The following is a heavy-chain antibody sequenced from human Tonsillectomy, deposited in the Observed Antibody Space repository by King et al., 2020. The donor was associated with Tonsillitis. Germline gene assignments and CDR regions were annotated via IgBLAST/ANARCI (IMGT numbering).Heavy chain of an antibody. J-gene: IGHJ3*02. Sequence: QLQESGPGQVKPSQTLSLTCTVSGSSISSGSYYWSWIRQPAGKGLEWIGRIYTSWSTNYNPSLKSRVTISIDTSKNQFSLKLSSVTAADTAVYYCARDYYDSSGFFDAFDIWGQGTMVTVSS. CDR1: GSSISSGSYY. CDR2: IYTSWST. D-gene: IGHD3-22*01. V-gene: IGHV4-61*02. CDR3: ARDYYDSSGFFDAFDI.